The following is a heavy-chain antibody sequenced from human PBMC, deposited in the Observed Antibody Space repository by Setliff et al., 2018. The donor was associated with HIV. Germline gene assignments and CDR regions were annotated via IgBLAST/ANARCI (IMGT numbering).Heavy chain of an antibody. CDR3: ARGGYSSKWYSWFDP. CDR2: IYFTGIT. Sequence: SETLSLTCTVTGGSINSHYWSWIRQPPGKGLEYIGYIYFTGITNYNPSLQSRVTISIDTTKKQLFLRVRSVTAADAAVYYCARGGYSSKWYSWFDPWGQGTLVTVSS. V-gene: IGHV4-59*11. D-gene: IGHD2-2*01. J-gene: IGHJ5*01. CDR1: GGSINSHY.